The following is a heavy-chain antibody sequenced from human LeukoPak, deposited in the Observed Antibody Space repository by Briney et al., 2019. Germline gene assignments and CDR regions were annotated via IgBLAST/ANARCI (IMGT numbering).Heavy chain of an antibody. V-gene: IGHV3-48*04. CDR1: GFTFSSYA. Sequence: GGSLRLSCAASGFTFSSYAMHWVRRAPGKGLEWVSHISSSSSTMFYADSVKGRFTISRDNAKNSLYLQMNSLRAEDTAVYYCASNPRGFSYGYWGYWGQGTLVTVSS. J-gene: IGHJ4*02. CDR3: ASNPRGFSYGYWGY. D-gene: IGHD5-18*01. CDR2: ISSSSSTM.